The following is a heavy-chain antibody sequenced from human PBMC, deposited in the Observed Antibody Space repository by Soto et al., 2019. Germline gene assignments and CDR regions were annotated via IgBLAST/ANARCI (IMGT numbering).Heavy chain of an antibody. CDR3: TTEKGY. J-gene: IGHJ4*02. V-gene: IGHV3-15*07. Sequence: EVQLVESGGGLVKPGESLRLSCAASGFTFTNAWMNWGRQAQGKGLEWVGRIRSKTDGGTPDYAAPVKGRFTISRDDSKNTLSVQMNSLKTEDTAIYYCTTEKGYWGQGTLVTVSS. CDR1: GFTFTNAW. CDR2: IRSKTDGGTP.